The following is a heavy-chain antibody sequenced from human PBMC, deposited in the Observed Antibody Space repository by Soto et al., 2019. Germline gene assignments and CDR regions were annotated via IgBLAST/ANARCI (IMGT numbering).Heavy chain of an antibody. Sequence: GASVKVSCKASGGTFSSYAISWVRQAPGQGLEWMGGIIPIFGTANYAQKFQGRVTITADESTSTAYMELSSLRSEDTTVYYCARANSGSYQAYYYYGMDVWGQGTTVTVSS. J-gene: IGHJ6*02. D-gene: IGHD1-26*01. CDR2: IIPIFGTA. CDR3: ARANSGSYQAYYYYGMDV. V-gene: IGHV1-69*13. CDR1: GGTFSSYA.